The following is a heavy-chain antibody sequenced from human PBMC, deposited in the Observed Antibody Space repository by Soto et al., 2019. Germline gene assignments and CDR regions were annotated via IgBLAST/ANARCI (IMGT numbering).Heavy chain of an antibody. J-gene: IGHJ4*02. CDR3: AKDLIYGYNSGRPFDS. CDR2: IGSRGDST. V-gene: IGHV3-23*01. CDR1: GFTFSSFA. D-gene: IGHD6-19*01. Sequence: EVQLLESGGGLVQPGGSLRLSCAASGFTFSSFAMSWVRQAPGKGLEWVSAIGSRGDSTYYADSVKGRFTISRDNSKNTLYLQMNSLKAEDTAVYYCAKDLIYGYNSGRPFDSWGKGTLVTVSS.